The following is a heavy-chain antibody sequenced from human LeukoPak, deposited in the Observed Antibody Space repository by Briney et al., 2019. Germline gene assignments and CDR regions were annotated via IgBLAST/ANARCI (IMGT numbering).Heavy chain of an antibody. V-gene: IGHV3-30*01. D-gene: IGHD3-10*01. Sequence: DSVKGRFTISRDKFKNTLYLQMNSLRVEDTAVYYCARGGPYYGSGSYSAFDYWGQGTLVIVSS. J-gene: IGHJ4*02. CDR3: ARGGPYYGSGSYSAFDY.